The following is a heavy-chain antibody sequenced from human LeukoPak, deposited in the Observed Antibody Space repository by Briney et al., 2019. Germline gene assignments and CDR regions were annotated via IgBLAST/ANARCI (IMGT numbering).Heavy chain of an antibody. D-gene: IGHD3-16*01. CDR1: GFTFSSYG. Sequence: GGSLRLSCAASGFTFSSYGMHWVRQAPGKGLEWVSAISGSGGSTYYADSVKGRFTISRDNAKNSLYLQMSNLRAEDTAVYFCARGGGLDVWGQGATVTVSS. CDR2: ISGSGGST. CDR3: ARGGGLDV. J-gene: IGHJ6*02. V-gene: IGHV3-23*01.